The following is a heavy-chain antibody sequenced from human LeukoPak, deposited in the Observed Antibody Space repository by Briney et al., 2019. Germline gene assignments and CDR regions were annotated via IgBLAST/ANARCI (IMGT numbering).Heavy chain of an antibody. CDR3: ARAAYYYDSSGYLGYYFDY. J-gene: IGHJ4*02. Sequence: SETLSLTCTVSGGSISSGSYYWSWIRQPAGKGLEWIGRIYTSGSTNYNPSLKSRVTISVDTSKNQFSLKLSSVTAADTAVYYCARAAYYYDSSGYLGYYFDYRGQGTLVTVSS. CDR1: GGSISSGSYY. D-gene: IGHD3-22*01. V-gene: IGHV4-61*02. CDR2: IYTSGST.